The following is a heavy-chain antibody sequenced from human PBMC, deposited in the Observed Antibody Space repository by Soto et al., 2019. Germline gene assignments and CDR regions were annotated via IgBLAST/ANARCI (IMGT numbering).Heavy chain of an antibody. D-gene: IGHD3-9*01. CDR1: GYSFSSYW. Sequence: PGESLKISCKGSGYSFSSYWIGWVRQMPGQGLESMGIIYPGDFDTKYSPSFQGQVTISVDRSISTAYLQWSTLKTSDTAMYYCARHGLHGRDWDGLDVWGQGTTVTVSS. CDR3: ARHGLHGRDWDGLDV. CDR2: IYPGDFDT. V-gene: IGHV5-51*01. J-gene: IGHJ6*02.